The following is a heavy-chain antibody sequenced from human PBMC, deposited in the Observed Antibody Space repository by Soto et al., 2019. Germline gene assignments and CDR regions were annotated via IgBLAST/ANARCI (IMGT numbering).Heavy chain of an antibody. Sequence: ASVKVSCKASGYIFSNYGITWVRQAPGQGLEWMGWISTYNGNTDYAQNVQGRVIMTTDTVTTTAYMELRSLTSDDTAVYYCARAVGHCSDSSCYSSSFSNYNYDSDVWGPGTTVPVS. CDR3: ARAVGHCSDSSCYSSSFSNYNYDSDV. CDR2: ISTYNGNT. D-gene: IGHD2-2*01. V-gene: IGHV1-18*04. J-gene: IGHJ6*02. CDR1: GYIFSNYG.